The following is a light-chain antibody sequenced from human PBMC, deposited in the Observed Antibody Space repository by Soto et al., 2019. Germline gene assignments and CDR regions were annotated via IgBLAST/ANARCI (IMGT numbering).Light chain of an antibody. Sequence: QPVLTQSPSASASLGASVKLTCTLSSGHSSYAIAWHQQQPEKGPRFLMKLNNDGSYSKGDGIPDRFSGSSSGAERYLTISSLQSEDEADYYCSSYTTNHTRVFGGGTKLTVL. CDR3: SSYTTNHTRV. V-gene: IGLV4-69*01. CDR2: LNNDGSY. CDR1: SGHSSYA. J-gene: IGLJ3*02.